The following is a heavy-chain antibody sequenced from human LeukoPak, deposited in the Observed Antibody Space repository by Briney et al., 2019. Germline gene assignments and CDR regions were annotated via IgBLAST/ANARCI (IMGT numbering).Heavy chain of an antibody. V-gene: IGHV1-46*01. D-gene: IGHD2-8*02. CDR3: AREESGGYFDF. J-gene: IGHJ4*02. Sequence: ASVKVSCKASGYTFTSYYMHWVRQAPGQGLEWMGLINPSGTNTNYARKFWGRVTMTRDTSTSTVYMDLSSLRSEDTAMYFCAREESGGYFDFWGQGTLVTVSS. CDR1: GYTFTSYY. CDR2: INPSGTNT.